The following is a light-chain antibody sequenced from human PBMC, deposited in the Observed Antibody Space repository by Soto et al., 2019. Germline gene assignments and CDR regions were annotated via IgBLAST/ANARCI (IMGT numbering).Light chain of an antibody. J-gene: IGKJ1*01. CDR3: QQYGTSPPT. CDR2: GAS. CDR1: QSVSSNF. V-gene: IGKV3-20*01. Sequence: EIELTQSPGTLSLSPGERATLSCKASQSVSSNFLACYQRKPGQAPRLLIYGASYRATDIPYRFSGSGSGTDFTLTIARLEPEDFAVYYCQQYGTSPPTFGQGTKVEI.